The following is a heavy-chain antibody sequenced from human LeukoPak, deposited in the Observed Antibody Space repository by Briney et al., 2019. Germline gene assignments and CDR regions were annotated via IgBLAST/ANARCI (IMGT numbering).Heavy chain of an antibody. CDR2: FDPEDGET. CDR3: ATDLTWYSSSWYVGDY. V-gene: IGHV1-24*01. J-gene: IGHJ4*02. D-gene: IGHD6-13*01. Sequence: ASVKVSCKVSGYTLTELSMHWVRQAPGKGLEWMGGFDPEDGETIYAQKFQGRVTMTEDTSTDTAYMELSSLRSEDTAVYYCATDLTWYSSSWYVGDYWGQGTLVTVS. CDR1: GYTLTELS.